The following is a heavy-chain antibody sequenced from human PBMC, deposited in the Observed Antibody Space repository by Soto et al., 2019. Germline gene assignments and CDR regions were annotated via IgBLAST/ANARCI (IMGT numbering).Heavy chain of an antibody. Sequence: SETLSLTCTVSGASISRYYWSWIRQSPGKGLEWIGYLYNTGSTIYNPSLKSRVTISVDTSKNQFSLKMNSVTAADTAVYYCARVPGDSTGYYADYWGQGTLVTVSS. V-gene: IGHV4-59*01. J-gene: IGHJ4*02. CDR2: LYNTGST. CDR3: ARVPGDSTGYYADY. D-gene: IGHD3-22*01. CDR1: GASISRYY.